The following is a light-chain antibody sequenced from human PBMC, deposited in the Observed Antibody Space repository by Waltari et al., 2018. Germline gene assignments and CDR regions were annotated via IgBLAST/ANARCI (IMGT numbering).Light chain of an antibody. J-gene: IGKJ3*01. V-gene: IGKV1-5*03. CDR2: KAS. CDR3: QQYDSYSVTLT. CDR1: QSINNW. Sequence: DIQITQSPSTLSASVGDRVTITCRASQSINNWLAWYQQKPGKAPKLLIYKASTLESGVPSRFSGSGSGTEFNLTISSLQPDDFATYYCQQYDSYSVTLTFGPGTKVDIK.